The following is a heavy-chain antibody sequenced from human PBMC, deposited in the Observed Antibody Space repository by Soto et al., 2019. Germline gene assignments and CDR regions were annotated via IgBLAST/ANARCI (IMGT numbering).Heavy chain of an antibody. CDR1: GYSFTGSY. V-gene: IGHV1-2*02. CDR3: ALRGSISYYVDY. Sequence: XSVKVSYKASGYSFTGSYMHWVRQSPGQGLEWMGWINPNSGGTNYAQKFQCRVTMTRDTSISTAYMELSRLRSDDTAVYYCALRGSISYYVDYWGQGTQVIVS. J-gene: IGHJ4*02. D-gene: IGHD3-10*01. CDR2: INPNSGGT.